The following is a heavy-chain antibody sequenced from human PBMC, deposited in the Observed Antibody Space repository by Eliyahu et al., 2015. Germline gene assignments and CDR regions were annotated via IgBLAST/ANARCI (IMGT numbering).Heavy chain of an antibody. Sequence: EVHLLESGGGLVQPGGSLRLSXAAXGFTFNNYAMPWVRQAPGKGVEWVSTISGSGGLADYADSVRGRFTISRDNSQNTLYLLMSGLRAEDTAVYYCAKRLTVSGPSFDYWGQGTLVTVSS. CDR3: AKRLTVSGPSFDY. J-gene: IGHJ4*02. CDR1: GFTFNNYA. CDR2: ISGSGGLA. V-gene: IGHV3-23*01. D-gene: IGHD5/OR15-5a*01.